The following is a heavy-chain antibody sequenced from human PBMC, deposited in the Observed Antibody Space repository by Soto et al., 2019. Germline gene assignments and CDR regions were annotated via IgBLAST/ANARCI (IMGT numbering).Heavy chain of an antibody. CDR1: GGTFSSYT. CDR3: ARVGIVATLMGFDP. V-gene: IGHV1-69*02. D-gene: IGHD5-12*01. J-gene: IGHJ5*02. Sequence: QVQLVQSGAEVKKPGSSVKVSCKASGGTFSSYTISWVRQAPRQGLEWMGRIIPILGIANYAQKFQGRVTITADKSTSTAYMELSSLRSEDTAVYYCARVGIVATLMGFDPWGQGTLVTVSS. CDR2: IIPILGIA.